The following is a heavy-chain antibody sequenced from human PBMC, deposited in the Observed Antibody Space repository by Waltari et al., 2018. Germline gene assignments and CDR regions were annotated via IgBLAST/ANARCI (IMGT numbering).Heavy chain of an antibody. J-gene: IGHJ4*02. D-gene: IGHD2-2*01. CDR2: IYHSGRT. Sequence: QVQLQESGAGLVKPSETLSLTCAVSGYSISSGYYWGWIRQPPGKGLEWIGSIYHSGRTSYNPARKSRVTIAVDTSKNQFSLKLSSVTAADTAVYYCARTVVVPAAIDYWGQGTLVTVSS. CDR1: GYSISSGYY. V-gene: IGHV4-38-2*01. CDR3: ARTVVVPAAIDY.